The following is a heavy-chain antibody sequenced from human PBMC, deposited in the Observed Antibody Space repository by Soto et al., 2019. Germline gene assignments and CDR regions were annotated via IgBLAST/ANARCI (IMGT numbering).Heavy chain of an antibody. D-gene: IGHD3-22*01. Sequence: ASVKVSCKASGGTFSRNTISWVRQAPGQGLEWMGGIMPIFGSANYAQKFQGRVTITADENTRTVYMELSRLRSEDTAVYYCARQFDSDTTGYYYAYWGQGTLVTVSS. CDR3: ARQFDSDTTGYYYAY. V-gene: IGHV1-69*13. CDR1: GGTFSRNT. CDR2: IMPIFGSA. J-gene: IGHJ4*02.